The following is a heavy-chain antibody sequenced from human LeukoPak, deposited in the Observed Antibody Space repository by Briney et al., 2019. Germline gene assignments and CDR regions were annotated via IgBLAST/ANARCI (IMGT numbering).Heavy chain of an antibody. V-gene: IGHV3-7*03. D-gene: IGHD1-14*01. Sequence: GGSLRLSCAAPGFTFSSYWMSWVRQAPGKGLEWVAIIKQDGSDKYYVDSVKGRFAISRDNAEKSLYLQMNSLRAEDTAVYYCATSRTNDYWGHGTLVTVSS. CDR2: IKQDGSDK. CDR3: ATSRTNDY. CDR1: GFTFSSYW. J-gene: IGHJ4*01.